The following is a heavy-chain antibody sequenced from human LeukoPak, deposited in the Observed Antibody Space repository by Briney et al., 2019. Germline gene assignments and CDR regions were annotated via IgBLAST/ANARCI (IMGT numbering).Heavy chain of an antibody. CDR2: INPNSGNA. Sequence: ASVRVSCTASGYTFTSYYYHWVRQAPGQGLEWMGWINPNSGNADYPQRFQGMVTLTRDTSISTVYMEVSSLTSDDSAIYYCAREVVVIGASRNYYNGLDVWGQGTTVTVSS. CDR1: GYTFTSYY. V-gene: IGHV1-2*02. J-gene: IGHJ6*02. CDR3: AREVVVIGASRNYYNGLDV. D-gene: IGHD2-21*01.